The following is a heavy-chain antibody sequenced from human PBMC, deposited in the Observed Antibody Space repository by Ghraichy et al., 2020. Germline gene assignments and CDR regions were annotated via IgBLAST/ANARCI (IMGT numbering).Heavy chain of an antibody. CDR2: IWYDGSNK. J-gene: IGHJ4*02. V-gene: IGHV3-33*01. Sequence: SCAASGFTFSSYGMHWVRQAPGKGLEWVAVIWYDGSNKYYADSVKGRFTISRDNSKNTLYLQMNSLRAEDTAVYYCARDRRGEGFDYWGQGTLVTVSS. CDR1: GFTFSSYG. D-gene: IGHD3-10*01. CDR3: ARDRRGEGFDY.